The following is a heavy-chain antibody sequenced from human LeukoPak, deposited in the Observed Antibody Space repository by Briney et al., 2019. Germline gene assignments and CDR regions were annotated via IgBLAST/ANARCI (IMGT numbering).Heavy chain of an antibody. CDR3: ARDRPDVPVGDY. CDR1: GFTFSGYE. D-gene: IGHD1-26*01. J-gene: IGHJ4*02. CDR2: ISSSGSTI. Sequence: GGSLRLSCAASGFTFSGYEMNWVRQAPGKGLEWASYISSSGSTIYYADSVKGRFTISRDNAKNSLYLQMNSLRAEDTAVYYCARDRPDVPVGDYWGQGTLVTVSS. V-gene: IGHV3-48*03.